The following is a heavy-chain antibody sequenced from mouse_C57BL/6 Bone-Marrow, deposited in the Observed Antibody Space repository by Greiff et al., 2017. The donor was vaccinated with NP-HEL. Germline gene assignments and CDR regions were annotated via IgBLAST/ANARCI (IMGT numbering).Heavy chain of an antibody. CDR1: GFNIKDDY. J-gene: IGHJ3*01. D-gene: IGHD2-12*01. Sequence: VQLQQPGAELVRPGASVKLSCTASGFNIKDDYMHWVKQRPEQGLEWIGWIDPENGDTEYASKFQGKATITADTSSNTAYLQLSSLTSEDTAVYYCTNYSPAWFAYWGQGTLVTVSA. V-gene: IGHV14-4*01. CDR2: IDPENGDT. CDR3: TNYSPAWFAY.